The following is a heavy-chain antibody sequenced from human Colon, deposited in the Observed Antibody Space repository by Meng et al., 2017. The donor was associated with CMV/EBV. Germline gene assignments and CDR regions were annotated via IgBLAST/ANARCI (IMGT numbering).Heavy chain of an antibody. V-gene: IGHV3-23*01. CDR3: ARGTQYSDFWSGFPY. J-gene: IGHJ4*01. CDR1: GFIFGDYA. D-gene: IGHD3-3*01. Sequence: GGSLRLSCAASGFIFGDYAMTWVRQAPGKGLEWVASIIGSGFYTYYAHSVKGRFTISRDNSKNMIDLQMSNLTAEDTALYYCARGTQYSDFWSGFPYWGHGTLVTVSS. CDR2: IIGSGFYT.